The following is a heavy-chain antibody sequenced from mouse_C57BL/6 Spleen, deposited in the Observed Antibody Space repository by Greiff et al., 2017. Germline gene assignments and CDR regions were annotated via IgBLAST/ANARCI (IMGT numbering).Heavy chain of an antibody. CDR3: ARGWENGYFPMDY. D-gene: IGHD2-3*01. CDR2: INYDGSST. Sequence: EVKLMESEGGLVQPGSSMKLSCTASGFTFSDYYMAWVRQVPEKGLEWVANINYDGSSTYYLDSLKSRFIISRDNAKNILYLQMSSLKSEDTATYYCARGWENGYFPMDYWGQGTSVTVSS. J-gene: IGHJ4*01. CDR1: GFTFSDYY. V-gene: IGHV5-16*01.